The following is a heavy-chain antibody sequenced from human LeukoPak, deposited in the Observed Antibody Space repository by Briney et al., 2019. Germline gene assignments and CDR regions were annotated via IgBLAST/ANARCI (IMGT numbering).Heavy chain of an antibody. CDR2: IDSAGTT. J-gene: IGHJ4*02. CDR3: ARGVSGSYYRYFDY. Sequence: GGSLRLSCAASGFTFSSNDMHWVRHPTGKGLEWVSGIDSAGTTYYPGSVKGRFTISRDNAKNSLYLQMNSLRAEDTAVYYCARGVSGSYYRYFDYWGQGTLVTVSS. D-gene: IGHD1-26*01. V-gene: IGHV3-13*01. CDR1: GFTFSSND.